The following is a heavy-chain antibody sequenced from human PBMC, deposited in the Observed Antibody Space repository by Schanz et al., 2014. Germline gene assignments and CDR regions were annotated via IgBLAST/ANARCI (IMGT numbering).Heavy chain of an antibody. D-gene: IGHD3-9*01. Sequence: QVQLVQSAPEVKKPGASVKVSCKASGYTFAGHAVHWVRQAPGQGPEWVGWIHTGSGNTKYSQKFEGRVTITRDTSASIVYMEVSGLRSEDTAVYYCAKVDRTRYYAMDVWGQGTTVTVSS. J-gene: IGHJ6*02. CDR3: AKVDRTRYYAMDV. V-gene: IGHV1-3*04. CDR2: IHTGSGNT. CDR1: GYTFAGHA.